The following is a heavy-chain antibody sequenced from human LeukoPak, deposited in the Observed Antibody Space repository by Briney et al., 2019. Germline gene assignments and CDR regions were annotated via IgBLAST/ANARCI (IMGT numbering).Heavy chain of an antibody. CDR3: AKELGGAGSYFFPYYGMDV. CDR1: GYTFISYG. Sequence: ASVKVSCKASGYTFISYGINWVRQAPGQGLEWMGWISGYNGNTNYAQNLQGRVTMTRDTSTSTAYMELRSLRSDDTAVYYWAKELGGAGSYFFPYYGMDVWGQGTTVTVSS. CDR2: ISGYNGNT. V-gene: IGHV1-18*01. J-gene: IGHJ6*02. D-gene: IGHD3-10*01.